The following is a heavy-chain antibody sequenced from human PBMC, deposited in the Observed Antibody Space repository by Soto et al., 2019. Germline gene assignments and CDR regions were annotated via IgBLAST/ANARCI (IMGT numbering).Heavy chain of an antibody. CDR3: AKGWMATVTYSDY. D-gene: IGHD4-17*01. J-gene: IGHJ4*02. V-gene: IGHV3-23*01. CDR1: GFTFSNYA. Sequence: EMQLLESGGGLVQPGGSLRLSCAASGFTFSNYAMSWVRQAPGKGLEWVSAITGSGGSTFYADSVKCRFTIYRDNSENTLLLQMNSLRVEDTAMYYCAKGWMATVTYSDYWGQGTLVTVSS. CDR2: ITGSGGST.